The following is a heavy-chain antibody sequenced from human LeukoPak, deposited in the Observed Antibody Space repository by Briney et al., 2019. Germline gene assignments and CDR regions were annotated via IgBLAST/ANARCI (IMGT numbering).Heavy chain of an antibody. CDR2: INPNSGGT. CDR1: GYTFTGYY. D-gene: IGHD6-19*01. CDR3: ARGNGGWHGLDWFDP. V-gene: IGHV1-2*02. Sequence: ASVKVFCKASGYTFTGYYTHWVRQAPGQGLEWMGWINPNSGGTNYAQKFQGRVTMTRDTSISTAYMELSRLRSDDTAVYYCARGNGGWHGLDWFDPWGQRTLVTVSS. J-gene: IGHJ5*02.